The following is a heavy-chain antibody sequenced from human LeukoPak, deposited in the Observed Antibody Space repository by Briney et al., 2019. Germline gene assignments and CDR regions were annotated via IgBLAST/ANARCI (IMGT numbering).Heavy chain of an antibody. J-gene: IGHJ6*02. CDR3: AREPRPYSNYEYYYGMDV. V-gene: IGHV3-23*01. CDR1: GFTFSSYA. CDR2: ISGSGGST. Sequence: PGGSLRLSCAASGFTFSSYAMSWVRQAPGKGLEWVSAISGSGGSTYYADSVKGRFTISRDNSKNTLYLQMNSLRAEDTAVYYCAREPRPYSNYEYYYGMDVWGQGTTVTVSS. D-gene: IGHD4-11*01.